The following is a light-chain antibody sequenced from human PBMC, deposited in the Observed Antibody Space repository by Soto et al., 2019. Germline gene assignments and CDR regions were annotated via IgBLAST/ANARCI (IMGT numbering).Light chain of an antibody. CDR1: QSISSTY. CDR2: GAS. J-gene: IGKJ5*01. Sequence: MVWTQSPGTLSLSPGERASLSCRASQSISSTYLAWCQQKPGQAPRLLIYGASTRATGIPDRFSGTGSGTDFTLTISRLEPEDFAVYYCQHFGDSPITFGQGTRLEVK. V-gene: IGKV3-20*01. CDR3: QHFGDSPIT.